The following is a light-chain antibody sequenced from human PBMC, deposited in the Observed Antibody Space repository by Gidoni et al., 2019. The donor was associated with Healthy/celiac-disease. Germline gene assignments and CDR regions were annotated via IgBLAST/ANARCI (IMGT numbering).Light chain of an antibody. V-gene: IGLV2-11*01. CDR1: SSDVGCYNY. J-gene: IGLJ3*02. CDR3: CSYAGSYPL. Sequence: QSALTQPRSVSGSPGQSVTISCTGTSSDVGCYNYVSWYQQHPGKAPKLMIYDVSKRPSGVPDRCSGSKSGNTASLTISGLQAEDEADYYCCSYAGSYPLFGGGTKLTVL. CDR2: DVS.